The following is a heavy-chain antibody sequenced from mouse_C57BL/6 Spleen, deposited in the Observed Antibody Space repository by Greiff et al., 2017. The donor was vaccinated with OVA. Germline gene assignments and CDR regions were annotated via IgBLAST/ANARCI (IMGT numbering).Heavy chain of an antibody. J-gene: IGHJ2*01. Sequence: QVHVKQSGAELVKPGASVKISCKASGYAFSSYWMNWVKQRPGKGLEWIGQIYPGDGDTNYNGKFKGKATLTADKSSSTAYMQLSSLTSEDSAVYFCARGGIYYGNFFDYWGQGTTLTVSS. V-gene: IGHV1-80*01. CDR3: ARGGIYYGNFFDY. CDR2: IYPGDGDT. D-gene: IGHD2-1*01. CDR1: GYAFSSYW.